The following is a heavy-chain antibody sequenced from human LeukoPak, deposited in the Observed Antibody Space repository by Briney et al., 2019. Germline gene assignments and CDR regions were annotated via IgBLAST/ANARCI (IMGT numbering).Heavy chain of an antibody. CDR2: INHSGST. D-gene: IGHD5-18*01. V-gene: IGHV4-34*01. Sequence: SETLSLTCAVYGGSFSGYYWSWIRQPPGKGLEWIGEINHSGSTNYNPSLKSRVTISVDTSKNQFSLKLSSVTAADTAVYYCARDLNTATILYGGGYNWFDPWGQGTLVTVSS. CDR3: ARDLNTATILYGGGYNWFDP. J-gene: IGHJ5*02. CDR1: GGSFSGYY.